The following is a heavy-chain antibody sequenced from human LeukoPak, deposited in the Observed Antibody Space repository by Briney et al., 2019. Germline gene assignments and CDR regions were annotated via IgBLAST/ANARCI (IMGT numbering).Heavy chain of an antibody. D-gene: IGHD1-1*01. J-gene: IGHJ4*02. CDR1: GGSIRSY. CDR2: IYGSGST. Sequence: SETLSLTCTVSGGSIRSYWSWIRQPAGKGLEWIGRIYGSGSTDYNPSLKSRVTMSIDTSKNQFSLKLSSVTAADTAVYYCARDSGGPASPHFDYWGQGTLVTVSS. V-gene: IGHV4-4*07. CDR3: ARDSGGPASPHFDY.